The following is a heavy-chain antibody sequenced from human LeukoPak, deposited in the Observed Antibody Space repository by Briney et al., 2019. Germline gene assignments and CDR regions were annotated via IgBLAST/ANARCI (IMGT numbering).Heavy chain of an antibody. CDR2: IYPGDSDT. J-gene: IGHJ4*02. CDR3: ARQACSSTSCSYYFDY. Sequence: GESLKISCKGSGYSFTNYWIGWVRQMPGKGLEGMGIIYPGDSDTRYSPSFQGQVTISADKSISTAYLQWSSLKASDTAMYYCARQACSSTSCSYYFDYWGQGTLVTVSS. V-gene: IGHV5-51*01. D-gene: IGHD2-2*01. CDR1: GYSFTNYW.